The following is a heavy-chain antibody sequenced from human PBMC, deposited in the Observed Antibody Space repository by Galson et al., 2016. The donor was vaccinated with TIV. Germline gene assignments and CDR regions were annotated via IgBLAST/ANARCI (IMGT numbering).Heavy chain of an antibody. CDR2: IGTYNGDR. D-gene: IGHD1/OR15-1a*01. CDR3: ARDVRGTWTNMDQ. Sequence: VKVSCKASGYTFTNYGISWVRRAPGQGLEWMGWIGTYNGDRRYAQKFQDRVTMTTDTSTSTAYLEVRSLRSDDTAVYYCARDVRGTWTNMDQWGQGTLVTVSS. J-gene: IGHJ4*02. CDR1: GYTFTNYG. V-gene: IGHV1-18*01.